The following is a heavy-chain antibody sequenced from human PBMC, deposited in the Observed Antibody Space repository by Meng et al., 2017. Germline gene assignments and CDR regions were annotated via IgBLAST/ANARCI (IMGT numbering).Heavy chain of an antibody. J-gene: IGHJ3*02. D-gene: IGHD7-27*01. CDR3: ARYRLAGKHAFDI. V-gene: IGHV4-61*10. CDR1: GGSISSGSYY. Sequence: SETLSLTCTVSGGSISSGSYYWSWIRQPAGKGLEWIGYIYYSGSTNYNPSLKSRVTISVDTSKNQFSLKLSSVTAADTAVYYCARYRLAGKHAFDIWGQGTMVTVSS. CDR2: IYYSGST.